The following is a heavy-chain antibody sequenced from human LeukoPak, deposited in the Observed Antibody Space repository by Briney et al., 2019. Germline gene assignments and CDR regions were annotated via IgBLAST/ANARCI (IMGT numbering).Heavy chain of an antibody. V-gene: IGHV3-7*03. J-gene: IGHJ6*02. Sequence: GGSLRLSCAASGFTFSSYWMNWARQAPGKGLEWVASINHNGNVNYYVDSVKGQFTISRDNAKNSLYLQMSNLRAEDTAVYYCARRAFSNYGMDVWGQGTTVTVSS. CDR1: GFTFSSYW. CDR2: INHNGNVN. D-gene: IGHD2-2*01. CDR3: ARRAFSNYGMDV.